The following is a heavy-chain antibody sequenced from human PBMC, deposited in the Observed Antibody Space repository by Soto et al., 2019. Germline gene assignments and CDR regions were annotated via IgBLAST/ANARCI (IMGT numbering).Heavy chain of an antibody. CDR2: ISAYNGNT. V-gene: IGHV1-18*01. Sequence: GASVEVSCKASCYTFTSYGISWVRQAPGQGLEWMGWISAYNGNTNYAQKLQGRVTMTTDTSTSTDYMELRSLRSEDTAVYYCARGPNPYYFDYWGQGTLVTVSS. J-gene: IGHJ4*02. CDR3: ARGPNPYYFDY. CDR1: CYTFTSYG.